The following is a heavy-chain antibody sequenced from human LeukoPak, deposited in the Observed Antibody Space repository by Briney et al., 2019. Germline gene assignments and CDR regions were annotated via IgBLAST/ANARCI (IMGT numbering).Heavy chain of an antibody. Sequence: GESLKISCKASGYSFTSYWIGWVRQMPGKGLEWMGIIYPGDSDTRYSPSFQGQVTISADKSISTAYLQWSSLKASDTAMYYCARGGVGYCSSTSCYGNWFDPWGQGTLVTVSS. D-gene: IGHD2-2*01. CDR1: GYSFTSYW. CDR2: IYPGDSDT. CDR3: ARGGVGYCSSTSCYGNWFDP. J-gene: IGHJ5*02. V-gene: IGHV5-51*01.